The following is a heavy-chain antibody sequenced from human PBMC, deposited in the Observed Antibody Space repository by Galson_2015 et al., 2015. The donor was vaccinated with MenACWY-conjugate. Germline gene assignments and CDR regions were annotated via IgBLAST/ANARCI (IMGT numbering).Heavy chain of an antibody. D-gene: IGHD1-1*01. CDR3: AKNPRVAGGVEPPDY. CDR1: GFTFSSYG. Sequence: SLRLSCAASGFTFSSYGMHWVRQAPGKGLEWVAFIRYDGSNKYYADSVKGRFTISRDNSKNTLYLQMNSLRAEDTAVYYCAKNPRVAGGVEPPDYWGQGTLVTVSS. J-gene: IGHJ4*02. CDR2: IRYDGSNK. V-gene: IGHV3-30*02.